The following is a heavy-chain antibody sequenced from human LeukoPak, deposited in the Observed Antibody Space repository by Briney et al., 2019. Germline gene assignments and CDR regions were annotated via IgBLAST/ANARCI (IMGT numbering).Heavy chain of an antibody. CDR2: IYTDGSTK. J-gene: IGHJ4*02. CDR1: GFIFSNSG. V-gene: IGHV3-33*01. D-gene: IGHD2-15*01. CDR3: ARGYSLFDY. Sequence: PGGSLRLSCAASGFIFSNSGMHWVRQAPGRGLEWVTVIYTDGSTKYYADSVKGRFTISRDNSQNTLYLQMNSLRAEDTAVYYCARGYSLFDYWGQGALVTVSS.